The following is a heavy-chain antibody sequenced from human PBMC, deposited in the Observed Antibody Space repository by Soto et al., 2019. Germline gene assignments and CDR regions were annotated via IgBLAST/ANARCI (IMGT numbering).Heavy chain of an antibody. D-gene: IGHD6-19*01. V-gene: IGHV3-53*04. CDR1: GFTVSSNY. CDR3: ARDRQGSGWLDAFDI. CDR2: IFTGGST. J-gene: IGHJ3*02. Sequence: ESGGGLVQPGGSLRLSCAASGFTVSSNYMSWVRQAPGKGLEWVSVIFTGGSTYYADSVKGRFTISRHSSMNTVYLQMDSLRAEDTAVYYCARDRQGSGWLDAFDIWGQGTMVTVSS.